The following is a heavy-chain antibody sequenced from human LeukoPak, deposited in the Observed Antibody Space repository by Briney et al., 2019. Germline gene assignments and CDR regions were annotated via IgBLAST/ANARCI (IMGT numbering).Heavy chain of an antibody. V-gene: IGHV3-9*01. D-gene: IGHD3-22*01. Sequence: GGSLRLSCAASGFIFNDHAMYWVRQPPGKGPEWVSAITWDSTNTGYADSVKGRFTISRDNAKNSLYLQMNSLRPEDTALYYCARASYYYDTSGLGAFDNWGQGTMVTVSS. CDR3: ARASYYYDTSGLGAFDN. CDR2: ITWDSTNT. CDR1: GFIFNDHA. J-gene: IGHJ3*02.